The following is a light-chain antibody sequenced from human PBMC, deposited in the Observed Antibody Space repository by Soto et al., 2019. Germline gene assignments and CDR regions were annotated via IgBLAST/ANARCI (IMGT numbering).Light chain of an antibody. V-gene: IGLV2-14*03. CDR2: DVT. CDR1: SRDIGAYDY. J-gene: IGLJ1*01. CDR3: SSPASRTTFV. Sequence: QSALTQPASVSGSPGQLITISCTGTSRDIGAYDYVSWYQQHPGQAPRLIIYDVTERPSGISDRFSGSRSGNTASLTISGLRPEDEADYYCSSPASRTTFVFGTGTKVTVL.